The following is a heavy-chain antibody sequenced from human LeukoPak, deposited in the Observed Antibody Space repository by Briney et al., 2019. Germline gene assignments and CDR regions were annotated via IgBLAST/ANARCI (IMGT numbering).Heavy chain of an antibody. J-gene: IGHJ4*02. CDR1: GGSFSGYY. D-gene: IGHD6-19*01. Sequence: SETLSLTCAVYGGSFSGYYWSWIRQPPGKGLEWIGEINHSGSTNYNPSLKSRVTISVDTSKNQFSLKLSSVTAADTAVYYCARVGAVAGMGAFGYWGQETLVTVSS. CDR2: INHSGST. CDR3: ARVGAVAGMGAFGY. V-gene: IGHV4-34*01.